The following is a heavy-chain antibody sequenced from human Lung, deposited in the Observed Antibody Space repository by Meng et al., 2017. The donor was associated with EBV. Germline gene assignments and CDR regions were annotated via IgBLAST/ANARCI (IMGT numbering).Heavy chain of an antibody. CDR1: GGSISSGGYY. J-gene: IGHJ4*02. CDR3: AREWCSGGSCYPDY. Sequence: QVQLQESGPELVKPLQTLFLTGTVSGGSISSGGYYWSWLRQPPGKGLEWIGYIYYRGSTYYNPSLKSRVTISVDTSKNQFSLKLSSVTAADTAVYYCAREWCSGGSCYPDYWGQGTLVTVSS. D-gene: IGHD2-15*01. CDR2: IYYRGST. V-gene: IGHV4-30-4*01.